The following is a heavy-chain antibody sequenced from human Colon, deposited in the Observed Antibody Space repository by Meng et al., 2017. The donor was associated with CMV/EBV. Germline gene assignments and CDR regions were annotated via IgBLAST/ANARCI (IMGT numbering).Heavy chain of an antibody. CDR2: ITSGGGSR. Sequence: GGSLRLSCAASGFGFSSYAMSWVRQAPGKGLEWVATITSGGGSRYHGDSVKGRLTISRDNSRNTLYLQMNTLRADDTATYYCAKDLSGAVMGFDYWGQGTLVTVSS. CDR3: AKDLSGAVMGFDY. J-gene: IGHJ4*02. D-gene: IGHD3-16*01. CDR1: GFGFSSYA. V-gene: IGHV3-23*01.